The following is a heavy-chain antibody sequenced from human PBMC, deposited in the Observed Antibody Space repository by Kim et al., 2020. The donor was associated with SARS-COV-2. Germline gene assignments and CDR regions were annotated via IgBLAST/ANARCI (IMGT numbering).Heavy chain of an antibody. Sequence: GGSLRLSCAASGFTFSDYYMTCIRQAPGKGLEWLSYISSSGSYIVYADSVKGRFSISRDNAKNSLYLQMNSLRAEDTAVYYCARVSSGSSSWYWFDPWG. CDR1: GFTFSDYY. D-gene: IGHD6-13*01. CDR2: ISSSGSYI. CDR3: ARVSSGSSSWYWFDP. J-gene: IGHJ5*02. V-gene: IGHV3-11*05.